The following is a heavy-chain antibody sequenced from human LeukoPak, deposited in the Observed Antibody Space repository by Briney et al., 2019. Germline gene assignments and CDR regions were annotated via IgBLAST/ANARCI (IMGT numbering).Heavy chain of an antibody. CDR1: GLTFGDYA. CDR2: IRSKAYGGTT. V-gene: IGHV3-49*04. D-gene: IGHD3-3*01. J-gene: IGHJ4*02. CDR3: ARVSYDFVDY. Sequence: GGSLRLSCTASGLTFGDYAMSWVRQAPGKGLEWVGFIRSKAYGGTTEYAASVKGRFTISRDDSKNTLYLQMNSLRAEDTAVYYCARVSYDFVDYWGQGTLVTVSS.